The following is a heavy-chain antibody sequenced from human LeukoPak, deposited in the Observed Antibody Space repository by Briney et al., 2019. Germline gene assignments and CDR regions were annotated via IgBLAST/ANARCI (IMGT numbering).Heavy chain of an antibody. J-gene: IGHJ4*02. D-gene: IGHD3-3*01. Sequence: ASVKVSCKASGYTFTTNGISWVRQAPGQGLEWMGWISIYHGNTNYAQKLQGRVTMTTDTSASTAYMELRSLRSDDTAVYYCVMPIFGVAYYFDYWGQGTLVTVSS. V-gene: IGHV1-18*01. CDR2: ISIYHGNT. CDR1: GYTFTTNG. CDR3: VMPIFGVAYYFDY.